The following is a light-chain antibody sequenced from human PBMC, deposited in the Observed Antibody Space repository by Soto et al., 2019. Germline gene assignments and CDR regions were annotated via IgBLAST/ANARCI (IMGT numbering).Light chain of an antibody. CDR1: QAISNF. Sequence: DIQMTQSPPSLSASVGDRVTITCRASQAISNFVAWYQHKAGKAPSLLIYEASTLQSGVPSRFSGRGSGTAFTLTISSLQPEDVATYFCQNYNGAPYAFGQGTKLEIK. CDR2: EAS. V-gene: IGKV1-27*01. J-gene: IGKJ2*01. CDR3: QNYNGAPYA.